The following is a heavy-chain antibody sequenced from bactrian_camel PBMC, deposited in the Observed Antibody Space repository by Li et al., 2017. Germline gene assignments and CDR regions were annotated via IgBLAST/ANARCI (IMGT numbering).Heavy chain of an antibody. D-gene: IGHD7*01. CDR3: AAKRTNWCGRLLGPDEYDY. CDR2: ITTGLRDP. J-gene: IGHJ4*01. CDR1: GYTSIHH. Sequence: DVQLVESGGGSVQAGGSLRLSCKVSGYTSIHHMGWFRQAPGKEREGVVTITTGLRDPWYTDSVKGRFTISRDNSENTLYLLMNSLKPEDTAIYYCAAKRTNWCGRLLGPDEYDYWGQGTQVTVS. V-gene: IGHV3S40*01.